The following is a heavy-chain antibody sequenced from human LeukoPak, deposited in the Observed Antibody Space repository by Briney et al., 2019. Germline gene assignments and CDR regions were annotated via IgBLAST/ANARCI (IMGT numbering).Heavy chain of an antibody. Sequence: ASQTLSLTCAVSGGSISSGGYSWSWLRQPPGKGLEWIGYIYHSGSTYYNPSLKSRVTISVDRSKNQFSLKLSSVTAADTAVYYCARGHPGIAAAAENWGQGTLVTVSS. CDR1: GGSISSGGYS. CDR3: ARGHPGIAAAAEN. D-gene: IGHD6-13*01. V-gene: IGHV4-30-2*01. J-gene: IGHJ4*02. CDR2: IYHSGST.